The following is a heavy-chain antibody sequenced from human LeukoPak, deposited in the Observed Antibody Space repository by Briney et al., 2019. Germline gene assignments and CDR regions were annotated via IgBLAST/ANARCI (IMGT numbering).Heavy chain of an antibody. Sequence: PGGSLRLSCTASGFTLSNIGMHWVRQPPGAGLVWVSTIYRDGSNTRIADSVKGRFTISRDDTKNTIYLQMNSLRAEDTAVYYCSSIHFPWGQGTLVTVSS. CDR1: GFTLSNIG. J-gene: IGHJ5*02. D-gene: IGHD2-2*02. CDR3: SSIHFP. CDR2: IYRDGSNT. V-gene: IGHV3-74*01.